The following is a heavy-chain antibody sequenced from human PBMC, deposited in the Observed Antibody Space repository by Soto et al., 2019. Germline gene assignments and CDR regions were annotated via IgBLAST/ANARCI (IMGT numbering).Heavy chain of an antibody. CDR3: ARFSVASDAFDI. D-gene: IGHD5-12*01. Sequence: SETLSITYTVSADSFSKYYWTWIRQPPGGGLEWIGYIYFNGNTNYNPSLKGRVTISRDTSKKQFSLNLNSVTAADTAVYYCARFSVASDAFDIWGQGTMVTVSS. CDR2: IYFNGNT. CDR1: ADSFSKYY. V-gene: IGHV4-59*01. J-gene: IGHJ3*02.